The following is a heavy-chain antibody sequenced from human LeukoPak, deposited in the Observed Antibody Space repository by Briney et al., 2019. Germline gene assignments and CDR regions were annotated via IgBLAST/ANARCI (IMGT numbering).Heavy chain of an antibody. J-gene: IGHJ4*02. CDR2: INPNSGGT. V-gene: IGHV1-2*06. CDR1: GHTFTGYY. D-gene: IGHD6-19*01. Sequence: ASVKVSCKASGHTFTGYYMHWVRQAPGQGLEWMGRINPNSGGTNYAQKFQGRVTMTRDTSISTAYMELSRLRSDDTAVYYCARDPGYSSGSDYWGQGTLVTVSS. CDR3: ARDPGYSSGSDY.